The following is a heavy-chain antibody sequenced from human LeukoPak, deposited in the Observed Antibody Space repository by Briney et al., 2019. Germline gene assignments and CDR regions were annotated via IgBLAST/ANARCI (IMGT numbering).Heavy chain of an antibody. CDR2: ISVSGDST. Sequence: GGSLRLSCAASGFTFKNYVMNWVRQAPGKGLEWVSCISVSGDSTFYADCVEGRFTISRDDSQNTLYLQLNSLRGEDTAIYYCARGYSTSCYTWFDPWGQGTLVTVSS. CDR3: ARGYSTSCYTWFDP. V-gene: IGHV3-23*01. D-gene: IGHD2-2*01. CDR1: GFTFKNYV. J-gene: IGHJ5*02.